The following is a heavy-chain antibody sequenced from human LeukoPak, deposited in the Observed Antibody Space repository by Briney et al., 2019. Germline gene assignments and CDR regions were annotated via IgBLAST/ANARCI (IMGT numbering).Heavy chain of an antibody. CDR1: GYTFTSYG. CDR2: MNPNSGNT. D-gene: IGHD3-22*01. CDR3: ARGEGGLFYWFDP. V-gene: IGHV1-8*02. J-gene: IGHJ5*02. Sequence: ASVKVSCKASGYTFTSYGISWVRQAPGQGLEWMGWMNPNSGNTGYAQKFQGRATMTRNTSISTAYMELSSLRSEDTAVYYCARGEGGLFYWFDPWGQGTLVTVSS.